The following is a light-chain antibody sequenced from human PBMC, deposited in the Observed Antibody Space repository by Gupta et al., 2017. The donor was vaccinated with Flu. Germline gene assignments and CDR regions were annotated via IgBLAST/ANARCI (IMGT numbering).Light chain of an antibody. V-gene: IGKV1-39*01. Sequence: GDRVTITCRASQSISSYLNWYQQKPGKAPKLLIYAASSLQSGVPSRFSGSGSGTDFTLTISSLQPEDFATYYCQQSYSTPRTFGQGTKVEIK. CDR2: AAS. J-gene: IGKJ1*01. CDR3: QQSYSTPRT. CDR1: QSISSY.